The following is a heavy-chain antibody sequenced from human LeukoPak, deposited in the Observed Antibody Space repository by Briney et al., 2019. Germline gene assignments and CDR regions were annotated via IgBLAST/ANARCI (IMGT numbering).Heavy chain of an antibody. CDR1: GDSISSADHY. D-gene: IGHD1-26*01. J-gene: IGHJ4*02. V-gene: IGHV4-30-4*01. CDR3: ARARELPFDY. Sequence: SETLSLTCTVSGDSISSADHYWHWIRQPPGKGLEYIGYIYFSGSTSHNPTLKSRVTISVDTSKNQFSLKLSSVTAADTAVYYCARARELPFDYWGQGTLVTVSS. CDR2: IYFSGST.